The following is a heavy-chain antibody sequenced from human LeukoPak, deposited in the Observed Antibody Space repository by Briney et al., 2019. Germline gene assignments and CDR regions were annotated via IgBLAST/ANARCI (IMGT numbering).Heavy chain of an antibody. CDR3: ARGVLYDSSVYSSSAWFDP. V-gene: IGHV1-8*01. D-gene: IGHD3-22*01. J-gene: IGHJ5*02. CDR2: MSPYSGNT. CDR1: GETFTIYD. Sequence: GASVKVSCKVSGETFTIYDINWVRQAPGQGLEWMGWMSPYSGNTGYAQKFQGRVTMTRDTSIDTAYMELSSLRSEDTAVYYCARGVLYDSSVYSSSAWFDPWGQGTLVTVSS.